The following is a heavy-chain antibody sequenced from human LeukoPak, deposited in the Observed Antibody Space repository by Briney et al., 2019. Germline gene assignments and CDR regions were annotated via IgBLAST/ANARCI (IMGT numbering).Heavy chain of an antibody. V-gene: IGHV3-30*18. CDR2: ISYDGSNK. Sequence: PGGSLRLSCAASGFTFSSYGMHWDRQAPGKGLEWVAVISYDGSNKYYADSVKGRFTISRDNSKNTLYLQMNSLRAEDTAVYYCAKEAEASYYGMDVWGQGTTVTVSS. J-gene: IGHJ6*02. CDR3: AKEAEASYYGMDV. D-gene: IGHD6-25*01. CDR1: GFTFSSYG.